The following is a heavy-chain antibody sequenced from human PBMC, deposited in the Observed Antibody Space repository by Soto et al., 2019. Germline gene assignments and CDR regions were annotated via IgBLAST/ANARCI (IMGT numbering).Heavy chain of an antibody. Sequence: SETLSLTCTVSGGSISSGDYYWSWIRQPPGKGLEWIGYIYYSGSTYYNPSLKSRVTISVDTSKNQFSLKLSSVTAADTAVYYCARSVDTAMVTGYYFDYWGQGTLVTVSS. J-gene: IGHJ4*02. CDR3: ARSVDTAMVTGYYFDY. CDR1: GGSISSGDYY. D-gene: IGHD5-18*01. V-gene: IGHV4-30-4*01. CDR2: IYYSGST.